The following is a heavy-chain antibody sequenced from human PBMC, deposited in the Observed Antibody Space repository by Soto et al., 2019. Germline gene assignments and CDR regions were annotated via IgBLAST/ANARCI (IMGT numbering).Heavy chain of an antibody. Sequence: QVQLVQSGAEVKKPGASVKVSCKASGYTFTSYGISWVRQAPGQGLEWMGWISAYNGNKKYAQKLQGRVSMTTDTSTITAYMELMILRSYDTAGYYCARDLGQQLFDYWGQGTLVTVSS. D-gene: IGHD6-13*01. CDR1: GYTFTSYG. V-gene: IGHV1-18*01. J-gene: IGHJ4*02. CDR2: ISAYNGNK. CDR3: ARDLGQQLFDY.